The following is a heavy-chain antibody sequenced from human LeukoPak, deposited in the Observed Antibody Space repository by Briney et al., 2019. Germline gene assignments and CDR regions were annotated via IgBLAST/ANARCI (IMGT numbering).Heavy chain of an antibody. CDR2: IHYSGSI. CDR1: GGSISSGDYY. Sequence: SETLSLTCTVSGGSISSGDYYWSWIRQPPGKGLEWIGYIHYSGSINYNPSLKSRVTMSIDTSKNHFSLNLTSVTAGDTAVYYCARDTSGWYFNLWGRGTLVTVSS. V-gene: IGHV4-61*03. D-gene: IGHD6-19*01. J-gene: IGHJ2*01. CDR3: ARDTSGWYFNL.